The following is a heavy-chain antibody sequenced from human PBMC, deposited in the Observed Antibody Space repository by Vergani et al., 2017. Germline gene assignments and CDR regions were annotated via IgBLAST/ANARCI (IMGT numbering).Heavy chain of an antibody. J-gene: IGHJ4*02. CDR1: GFTFSSYS. D-gene: IGHD4-23*01. CDR3: ARVDGGNSGFDY. Sequence: EVQLVESGGGLVKPGGSLRLSCAASGFTFSSYSMNWVRQAPGKGLEWVSSISSSSRYIYYADSVKGRFTISRDNAKNSLYLQMNSLRAEDTAVYYCARVDGGNSGFDYWGQGTLVTVSS. CDR2: ISSSSRYI. V-gene: IGHV3-21*01.